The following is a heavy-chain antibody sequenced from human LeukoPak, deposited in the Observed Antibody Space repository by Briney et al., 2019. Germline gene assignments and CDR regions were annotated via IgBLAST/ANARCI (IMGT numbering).Heavy chain of an antibody. J-gene: IGHJ4*02. Sequence: PSETLSLTCTVSGGSISSSSYYWGWIRQPPGKGLEWIGSIYYSGSTYYNPSLKSRVTISVDTSKNQFSLKLSSVTAADTAVYYCARDRAAAVTFDYWGQGTLVTVSS. V-gene: IGHV4-39*02. CDR3: ARDRAAAVTFDY. CDR2: IYYSGST. D-gene: IGHD6-13*01. CDR1: GGSISSSSYY.